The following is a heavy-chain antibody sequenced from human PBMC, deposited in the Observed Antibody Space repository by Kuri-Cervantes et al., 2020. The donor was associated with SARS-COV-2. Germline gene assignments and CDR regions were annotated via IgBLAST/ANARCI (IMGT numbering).Heavy chain of an antibody. CDR2: ISAYNGNT. Sequence: ASVKVSCKASGYAFTSYGISWVRQAPGQGLEWMGWISAYNGNTNYAQKLQGRVTMTTDTSTSTAYMELRSLRAEDTALYFCAKATRLGYGAFDIWGQGTMVTVSS. D-gene: IGHD6-19*01. J-gene: IGHJ3*02. CDR1: GYAFTSYG. V-gene: IGHV1-18*04. CDR3: AKATRLGYGAFDI.